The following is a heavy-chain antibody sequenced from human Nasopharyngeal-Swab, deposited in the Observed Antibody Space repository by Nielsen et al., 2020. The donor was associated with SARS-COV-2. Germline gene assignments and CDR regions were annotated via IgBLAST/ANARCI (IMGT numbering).Heavy chain of an antibody. CDR3: ARHPRNYYGGNVYRDDTFDL. V-gene: IGHV5-51*01. CDR2: IYPANSET. J-gene: IGHJ3*01. D-gene: IGHD3-22*01. Sequence: KVSCKASGYDFTTYWIAWVRQLTGEGLEWMGTIYPANSETAYSPSFQGQVTISADRSVTTAYLQWSSLKASDSAVYYCARHPRNYYGGNVYRDDTFDLWGQGTMGTVSS. CDR1: GYDFTTYW.